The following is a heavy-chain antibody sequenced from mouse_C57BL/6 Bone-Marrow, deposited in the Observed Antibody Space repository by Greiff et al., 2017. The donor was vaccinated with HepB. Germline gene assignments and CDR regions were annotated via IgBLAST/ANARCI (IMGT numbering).Heavy chain of an antibody. CDR1: GYTFTSYW. CDR3: AREGKGVYAMDY. Sequence: QVQLKQPGAELVRPGTSVKLSCKASGYTFTSYWMHWVKQRPGQGLEWIGVIDPSDSYTNYNQKFKGKATLTVDTSSSTAYMQLSSLTSEDSAVYYCAREGKGVYAMDYWGQGTSVTVSS. CDR2: IDPSDSYT. J-gene: IGHJ4*01. V-gene: IGHV1-59*01.